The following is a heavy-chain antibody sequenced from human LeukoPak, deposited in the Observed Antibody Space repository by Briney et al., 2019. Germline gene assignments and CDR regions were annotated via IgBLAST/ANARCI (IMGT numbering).Heavy chain of an antibody. CDR2: IYHSGST. CDR3: ARDYYDSSGYYQDY. J-gene: IGHJ4*02. CDR1: GGSISSSNW. V-gene: IGHV4-4*02. D-gene: IGHD3-22*01. Sequence: PSETLSLTCAVSGGSISSSNWWSWVRQPPGKGLEWIGEIYHSGSTNYNPSLKSRVTISVDTSKNQFSLKLSSVTAADTAVYYCARDYYDSSGYYQDYWGQGTLVTVSS.